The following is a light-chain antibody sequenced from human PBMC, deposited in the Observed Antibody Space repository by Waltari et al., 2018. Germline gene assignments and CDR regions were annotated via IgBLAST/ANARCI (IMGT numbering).Light chain of an antibody. CDR3: QPYNSYPCT. V-gene: IGKV1-16*02. Sequence: WRASQGICNYPACFQQKPGKAPTSLIYAPTRLQSGVPSKFGGSGSGTDFTLTISNLQPEDFSTNYSQPYNSYPCTFGQGTKVEIK. CDR1: QGICNY. J-gene: IGKJ1*01. CDR2: APT.